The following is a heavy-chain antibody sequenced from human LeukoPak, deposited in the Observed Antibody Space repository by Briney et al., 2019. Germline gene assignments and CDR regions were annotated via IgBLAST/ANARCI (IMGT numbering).Heavy chain of an antibody. Sequence: ASVKVSCKATGYTFTSYDINWVRQATGQGLEWMGWMNPNSGNTGYAQKFQGRVTMTRNTSISTAYMELSSLRSEDTAVYYCARVEWDIVLMVYVYWGQGTLVTVSS. CDR3: ARVEWDIVLMVYVY. CDR2: MNPNSGNT. CDR1: GYTFTSYD. V-gene: IGHV1-8*01. D-gene: IGHD2-8*01. J-gene: IGHJ4*02.